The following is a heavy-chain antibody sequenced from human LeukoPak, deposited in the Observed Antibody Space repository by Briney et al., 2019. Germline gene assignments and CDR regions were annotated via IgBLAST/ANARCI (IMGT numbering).Heavy chain of an antibody. J-gene: IGHJ4*02. V-gene: IGHV1-24*01. CDR2: FDPEDGET. CDR3: ATVWAIQYDSSGYYGY. Sequence: ASVKVSCKVSGYTLTELSMHWVRQAPGKGLEWMGGFDPEDGETIYAQKFQGRVTMTEDTSTDTAYMELSSLRSEDTAVYYCATVWAIQYDSSGYYGYWGQGTLVTVSS. D-gene: IGHD3-22*01. CDR1: GYTLTELS.